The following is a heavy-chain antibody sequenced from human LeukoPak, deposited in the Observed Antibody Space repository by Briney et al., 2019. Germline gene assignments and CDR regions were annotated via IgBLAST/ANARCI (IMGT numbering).Heavy chain of an antibody. D-gene: IGHD3-22*01. CDR1: GGTFSSYT. CDR2: IIPILGIA. V-gene: IGHV1-69*02. Sequence: ASVKVSCKASGGTFSSYTISWVRQAPGQGLEWMGRIIPILGIANSAQKFQGRVTITADKSTSTAYMELSSLRSEDTGVYYCARGSGYFQFDYWGQGTLVTVSS. J-gene: IGHJ4*02. CDR3: ARGSGYFQFDY.